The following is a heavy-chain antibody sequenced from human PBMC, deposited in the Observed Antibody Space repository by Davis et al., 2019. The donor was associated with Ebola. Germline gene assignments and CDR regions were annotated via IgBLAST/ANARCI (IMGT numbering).Heavy chain of an antibody. D-gene: IGHD3-3*01. CDR2: ISSSGSTL. J-gene: IGHJ4*02. V-gene: IGHV3-21*04. CDR1: GFTFSSYA. CDR3: ARHRYYDFWSGYPYYFDY. Sequence: GGSLRLSCAASGFTFSSYAMSWVRQAPGKGLEWVSAISSSGSTLYYADSVKGRFTISRDNAKNSLYLQMNSLRAEDTAVYYCARHRYYDFWSGYPYYFDYWGQGTLVTVSS.